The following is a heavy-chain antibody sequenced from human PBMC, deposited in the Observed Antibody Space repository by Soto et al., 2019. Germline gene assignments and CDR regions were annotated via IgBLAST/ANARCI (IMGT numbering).Heavy chain of an antibody. Sequence: SGGSLRLSCAASGFTFSGSAMHWVRQASGKGLEWVGRIRSKANSYATAYAASVKGRFTISRDDSKNTAYLQMNSLKTEDTAVYYCTTPHLNYSSSSRGPYYYYGMDVWGQGTTVTVSS. CDR1: GFTFSGSA. CDR3: TTPHLNYSSSSRGPYYYYGMDV. CDR2: IRSKANSYAT. D-gene: IGHD6-6*01. V-gene: IGHV3-73*01. J-gene: IGHJ6*02.